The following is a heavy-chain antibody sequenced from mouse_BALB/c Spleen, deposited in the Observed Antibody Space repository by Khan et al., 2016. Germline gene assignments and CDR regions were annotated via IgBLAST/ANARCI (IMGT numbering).Heavy chain of an antibody. CDR2: IYPGDGDT. Sequence: QVQLQQSGAELVRPGSSVKISCKASGYEFSSYWMNWVKQRPGQGLEWIGQIYPGDGDTNYNGKFKGKATLTADKSSSTAYMQLNSLTSEDSAVWCCASGGTARAPFAYWGQGTLVTVSA. V-gene: IGHV1-80*01. CDR1: GYEFSSYW. J-gene: IGHJ3*01. CDR3: ASGGTARAPFAY. D-gene: IGHD3-2*01.